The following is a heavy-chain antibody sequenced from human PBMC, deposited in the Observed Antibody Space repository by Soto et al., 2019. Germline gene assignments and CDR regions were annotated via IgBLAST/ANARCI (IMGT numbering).Heavy chain of an antibody. Sequence: SETLSLTCSVSGDSISNLDYFWAWIRQPPGQALEYIGYIYKSATTYYNPSVESRVAIYVDTSKSQFSLNVTSVTAADTAVYFCARGRYCLTGRCFPNWFDSWGQGARITVS. CDR3: ARGRYCLTGRCFPNWFDS. D-gene: IGHD7-27*01. V-gene: IGHV4-30-4*01. CDR1: GDSISNLDYF. CDR2: IYKSATT. J-gene: IGHJ5*01.